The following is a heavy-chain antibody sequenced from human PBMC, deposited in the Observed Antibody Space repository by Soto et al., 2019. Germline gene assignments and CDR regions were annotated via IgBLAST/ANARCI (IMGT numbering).Heavy chain of an antibody. V-gene: IGHV1-69*06. CDR1: GGTFSSYA. CDR2: IIPIFGTA. CDR3: ARTPFDHYDSWSGSTALFHY. Sequence: ASVKVSCKASGGTFSSYAISWVRQAPGQGLEWMGGIIPIFGTANYAQKFQGRVTITADKSTSTAYMELSSLRSEDTAVYYCARTPFDHYDSWSGSTALFHYWGQGTMVTVSS. D-gene: IGHD3-3*01. J-gene: IGHJ4*02.